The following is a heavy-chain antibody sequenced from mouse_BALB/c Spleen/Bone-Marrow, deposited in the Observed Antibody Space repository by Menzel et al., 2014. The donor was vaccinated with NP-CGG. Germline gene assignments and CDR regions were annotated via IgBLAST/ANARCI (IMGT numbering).Heavy chain of an antibody. CDR3: AISIEYRPLDY. Sequence: VQLKEPGPELEEPGASVKISCKASGYSFTGYNMNWVKQNNGKSLEWIGNIDPSYGGISYNQKFKGKATLTVDKSSNTAYMQLKSLTSEDSAVYYCAISIEYRPLDYWGQGTLVTVSA. J-gene: IGHJ3*01. D-gene: IGHD2-14*01. V-gene: IGHV1-39*01. CDR2: IDPSYGGI. CDR1: GYSFTGYN.